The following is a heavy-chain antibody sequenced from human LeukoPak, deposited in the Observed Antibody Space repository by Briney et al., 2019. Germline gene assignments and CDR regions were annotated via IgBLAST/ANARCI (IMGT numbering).Heavy chain of an antibody. J-gene: IGHJ4*02. CDR1: GFTFSSYS. Sequence: GSLRLSCAASGFTFSSYSMNWVRQAPGKGLEWVSSISSSSSYIYYADSVKGRFTISRDNAKNSLYLQMNSLRAEDTAVYYCAAPISSYYYGSGRYPPDYWGQGTLVTVSS. V-gene: IGHV3-21*01. CDR3: AAPISSYYYGSGRYPPDY. D-gene: IGHD3-10*01. CDR2: ISSSSSYI.